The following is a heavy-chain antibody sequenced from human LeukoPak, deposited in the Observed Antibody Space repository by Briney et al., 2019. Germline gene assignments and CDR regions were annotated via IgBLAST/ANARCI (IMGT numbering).Heavy chain of an antibody. J-gene: IGHJ5*02. V-gene: IGHV1-2*02. CDR1: GYTFSDNF. D-gene: IGHD5-12*01. CDR3: ARASRGYSGSEP. CDR2: INPNSGGT. Sequence: ASVKVSCKASGYTFSDNFMHWVRQAPGQGLEWMGWINPNSGGTNYAQKFQGRVTMTRDTSISTAYMELSRLRSGDTAVYYCARASRGYSGSEPWGQGTLVTVSS.